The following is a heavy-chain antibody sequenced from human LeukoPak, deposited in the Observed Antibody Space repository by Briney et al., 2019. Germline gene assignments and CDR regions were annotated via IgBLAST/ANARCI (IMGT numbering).Heavy chain of an antibody. CDR1: GFTFSSYA. D-gene: IGHD5-18*01. CDR3: ARDMLLYSYGVPDY. CDR2: ISYDGSNK. V-gene: IGHV3-30*01. Sequence: GGSLRLSCAASGFTFSSYAMHWVRQAPGKGLEWVAVISYDGSNKYYADFVKGRFTISRDNSKNTLYLQMNSLRAEDTAVYYCARDMLLYSYGVPDYWGQGTLVTVSS. J-gene: IGHJ4*02.